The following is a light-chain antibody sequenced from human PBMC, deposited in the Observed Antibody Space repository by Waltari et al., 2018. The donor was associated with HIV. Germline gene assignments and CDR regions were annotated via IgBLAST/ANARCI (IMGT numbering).Light chain of an antibody. Sequence: QSVSAPPPPVQSAPSHKVSIYCSGSSSNFGSCFLPCYQHLPGKAPRLLIFDDTERPSWISDRFSGSKSGTSATLGITGLQTGDEADYYCATWDSSVGPAVFGGGTRLTVL. J-gene: IGLJ3*02. CDR3: ATWDSSVGPAV. V-gene: IGLV1-51*01. CDR2: DDT. CDR1: SSNFGSCF.